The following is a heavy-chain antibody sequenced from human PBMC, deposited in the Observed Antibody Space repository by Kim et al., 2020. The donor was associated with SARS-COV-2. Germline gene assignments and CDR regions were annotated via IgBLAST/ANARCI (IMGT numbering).Heavy chain of an antibody. CDR1: GFTFSSYA. D-gene: IGHD3-16*01. Sequence: GGSLRLSCAASGFTFSSYAMSWVRQAPGKGLECVSAISGSGGSTYYADSVKGRFTISRDNSKNTLYLPMNSMRAEDTAVYYCAKDRLGMDVWGQGTTVTVSS. J-gene: IGHJ6*02. CDR3: AKDRLGMDV. CDR2: ISGSGGST. V-gene: IGHV3-23*01.